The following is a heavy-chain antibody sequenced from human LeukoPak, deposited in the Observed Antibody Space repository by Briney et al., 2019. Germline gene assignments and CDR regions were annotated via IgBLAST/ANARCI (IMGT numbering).Heavy chain of an antibody. Sequence: ASVKVSCKASGYTFTGYYMHWVRQAPGQRLEWMGWINPNSGGTNYAQKFQGRVTMTRDTSISTAYMELSRLRSDDTAVYYCARDGIMITFGGVIVDFDYWGQGTLVTVSS. CDR1: GYTFTGYY. CDR2: INPNSGGT. D-gene: IGHD3-16*02. V-gene: IGHV1-2*02. CDR3: ARDGIMITFGGVIVDFDY. J-gene: IGHJ4*02.